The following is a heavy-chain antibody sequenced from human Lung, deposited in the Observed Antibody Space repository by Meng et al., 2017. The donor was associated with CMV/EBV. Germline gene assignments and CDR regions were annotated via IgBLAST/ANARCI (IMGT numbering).Heavy chain of an antibody. CDR1: GFTFSSYA. CDR3: AKDGGGNWWNTFHI. Sequence: GESLKISCAASGFTFSSYAMSWVRQAPGKGLEWVTFIRNDETNKYYADSVKGRFTISRDNSKNTLHLEMNSLRPEDTAVYYCAKDGGGNWWNTFHIRGQGXTVTDSS. J-gene: IGHJ3*02. V-gene: IGHV3-30*02. CDR2: IRNDETNK. D-gene: IGHD2-21*01.